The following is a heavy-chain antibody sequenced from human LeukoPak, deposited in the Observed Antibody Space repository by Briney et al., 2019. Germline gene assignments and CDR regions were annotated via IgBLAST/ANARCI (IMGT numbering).Heavy chain of an antibody. V-gene: IGHV5-10-1*01. CDR3: VRQGTHIAAAGIDY. J-gene: IGHJ4*02. CDR1: GYIFTNYW. CDR2: IDPSDSYT. D-gene: IGHD6-13*01. Sequence: GESLKVSCKGSGYIFTNYWISWVRQMPGKGLEWMGRIDPSDSYTNYSPSFQGHVTISADTSIGTAYLQWSSLKASDTAMYYCVRQGTHIAAAGIDYWGQGTLVTVSS.